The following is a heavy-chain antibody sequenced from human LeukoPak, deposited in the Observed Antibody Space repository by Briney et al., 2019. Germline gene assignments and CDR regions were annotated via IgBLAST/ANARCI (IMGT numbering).Heavy chain of an antibody. D-gene: IGHD1-1*01. J-gene: IGHJ4*02. V-gene: IGHV3-23*01. CDR1: GFTFSSYA. CDR3: AKTINSGNGFDY. Sequence: PGGTLRLSCAASGFTFSSYAMSWVRQAPAKGMEWVSGISTSGGSTYYADSVKGRFTISRDNSKNTLYLQMNSLRAEDTAVYYCAKTINSGNGFDYWGQGTLVTVSS. CDR2: ISTSGGST.